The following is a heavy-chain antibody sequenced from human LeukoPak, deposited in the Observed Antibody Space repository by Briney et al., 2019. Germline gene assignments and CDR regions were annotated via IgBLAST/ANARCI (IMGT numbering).Heavy chain of an antibody. CDR3: ARGRPPADY. CDR1: GFAFSSYW. V-gene: IGHV3-7*03. J-gene: IGHJ4*02. CDR2: IKPDGSDK. Sequence: GGSLRLSCAASGFAFSSYWMSWVRQAPGKGLECVATIKPDGSDKYYVDSVKGRFTISRDNAKNSLYLQMNSLRAEDTALYYCARGRPPADYWGQGTLVTVSS.